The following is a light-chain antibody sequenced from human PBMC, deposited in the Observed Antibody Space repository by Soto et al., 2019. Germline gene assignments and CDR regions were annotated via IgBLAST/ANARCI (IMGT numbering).Light chain of an antibody. CDR2: EVS. J-gene: IGLJ1*01. V-gene: IGLV2-14*03. CDR1: SSDVSAYDY. Sequence: QSVLTQPSSVSGSPGQSITISCTGTSSDVSAYDYVSWYQQHPDKAPKLMIYEVSNRPSGVSNRFSGSKSVNTATLTISGLQAEDEADYYCSSYTSSSTRVFGTGAKVTGL. CDR3: SSYTSSSTRV.